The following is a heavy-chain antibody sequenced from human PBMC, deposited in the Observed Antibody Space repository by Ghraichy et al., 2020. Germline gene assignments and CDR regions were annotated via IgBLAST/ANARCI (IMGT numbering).Heavy chain of an antibody. CDR3: ARDWSAAFDI. J-gene: IGHJ3*02. V-gene: IGHV3-21*01. CDR2: ISSSSSYI. CDR1: GFTFNTYS. D-gene: IGHD3-3*01. Sequence: GGSLRLSCAASGFTFNTYSMNWVRQAPGRGLEWVSSISSSSSYIYYADSVKGRFTISRDNAKNSLYLQLNSLRAEDTAVYYCARDWSAAFDIWGQGTMVTVSA.